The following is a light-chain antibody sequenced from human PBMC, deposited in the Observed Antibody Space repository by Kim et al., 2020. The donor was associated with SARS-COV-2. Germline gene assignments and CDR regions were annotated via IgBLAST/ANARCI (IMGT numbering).Light chain of an antibody. CDR2: GAT. CDR1: QPIATY. V-gene: IGKV1-39*01. J-gene: IGKJ2*01. Sequence: DIQMTQPPSLSASIGDSVTITCRASQPIATYLNWYQHKPGTGPNLLIFGATNLQNGVPSRFSGSGSGTHFTLTISRLQTEDFATYYCQESYRPWYTFGQGTKLEI. CDR3: QESYRPWYT.